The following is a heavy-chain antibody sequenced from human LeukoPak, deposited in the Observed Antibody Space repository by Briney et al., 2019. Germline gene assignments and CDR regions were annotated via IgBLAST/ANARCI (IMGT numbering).Heavy chain of an antibody. Sequence: GGSLRLSCAASGFTFSSYSMNWVRQAPGKGLEWVSSISSSSSYTYYADSVKGRFTISRDNAKNSLYLQMNSLRVEDTAVYYCARVIQTFYYDSSSYYSSASNDFWGQGTLVTVSS. D-gene: IGHD3-22*01. CDR1: GFTFSSYS. CDR2: ISSSSSYT. J-gene: IGHJ4*02. CDR3: ARVIQTFYYDSSSYYSSASNDF. V-gene: IGHV3-21*01.